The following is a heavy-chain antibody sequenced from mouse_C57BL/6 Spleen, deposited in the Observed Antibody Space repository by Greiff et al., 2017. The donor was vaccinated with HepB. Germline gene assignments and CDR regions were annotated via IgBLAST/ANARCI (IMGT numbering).Heavy chain of an antibody. CDR1: GFTFTDYY. J-gene: IGHJ2*01. D-gene: IGHD1-1*01. CDR3: ARFFPPITTVGYYFDY. Sequence: DVQLVESGGGLVQPGGSLSLSCAASGFTFTDYYMSWVRQPPGKALEWLGFIRNKANGYTTEYSATVKGRFTISRDNFQSILYLQMNALRAWDSATYYCARFFPPITTVGYYFDYWGQGTTLTVSS. V-gene: IGHV7-3*01. CDR2: IRNKANGYTT.